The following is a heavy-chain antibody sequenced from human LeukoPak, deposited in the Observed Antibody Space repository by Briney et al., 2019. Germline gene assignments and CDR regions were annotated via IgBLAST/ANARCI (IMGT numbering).Heavy chain of an antibody. V-gene: IGHV4-34*01. J-gene: IGHJ4*02. D-gene: IGHD1-26*01. CDR2: INHSGST. Sequence: PSETLSLTCAVYGGAFSGYYWSGIRQPPGKGLEWVGAINHSGSTNYNPSLKSRVTISVDTSKNQFSLKLSSVTAADTAVYYCAVNSGSYPYYFDYWGQGTLVTVSS. CDR3: AVNSGSYPYYFDY. CDR1: GGAFSGYY.